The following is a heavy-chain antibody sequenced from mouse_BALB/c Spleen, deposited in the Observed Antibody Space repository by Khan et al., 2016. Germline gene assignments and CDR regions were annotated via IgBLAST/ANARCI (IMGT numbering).Heavy chain of an antibody. CDR1: GYTFTNYG. CDR3: AIGGDYGGFAS. V-gene: IGHV9-3-1*01. D-gene: IGHD2-13*01. Sequence: QIQLVQSGPELKKPGETVKISCKASGYTFTNYGMNWVKQAPGKGLKWMGWINTYTGEPTYADDFKGRFAFSLQTSASTAYLQINNLKNADTATXFCAIGGDYGGFASWGQGTLVTVSA. J-gene: IGHJ3*01. CDR2: INTYTGEP.